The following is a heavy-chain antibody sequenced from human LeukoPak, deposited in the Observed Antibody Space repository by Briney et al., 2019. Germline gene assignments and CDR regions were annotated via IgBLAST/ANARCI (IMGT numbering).Heavy chain of an antibody. V-gene: IGHV4-59*01. CDR1: GGSMTNFY. CDR3: ARERRVVKDKPEWFDP. CDR2: IYYRGST. Sequence: PSETLSLICTVSGGSMTNFYWGWIRQPPGMGLEWIGYIYYRGSTNYNPSLKSRVTISVDTSKSQFSLKLSSVTAADTAVYYCARERRVVKDKPEWFDPWGQGTLVTVSS. J-gene: IGHJ5*02. D-gene: IGHD2-15*01.